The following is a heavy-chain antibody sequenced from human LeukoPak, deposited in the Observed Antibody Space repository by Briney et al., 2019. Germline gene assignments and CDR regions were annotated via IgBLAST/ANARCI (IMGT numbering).Heavy chain of an antibody. J-gene: IGHJ4*02. V-gene: IGHV3-20*04. CDR3: AKGDSSGWYFDL. Sequence: GGSLRLSCAGSGFTFDDCGMSWVRQAPGKGLEWVSGINWNGGSTGYGDSVKGRFTISRDNAKNLLYLQMNSLRAEDTALYYCAKGDSSGWYFDLWGQGTLVTVSS. CDR2: INWNGGST. D-gene: IGHD6-19*01. CDR1: GFTFDDCG.